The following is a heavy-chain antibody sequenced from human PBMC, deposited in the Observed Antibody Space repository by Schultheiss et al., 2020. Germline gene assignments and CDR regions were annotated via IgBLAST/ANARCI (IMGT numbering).Heavy chain of an antibody. CDR1: GGSISSYY. CDR2: IYYSGST. D-gene: IGHD2-21*02. Sequence: SQTLSLTCTVSGGSISSYYWSWIRQHPGKGLEWIGYIYYSGSTYYNPSLKSRVTISVDRSKNQFSLKLSSVTAADTAVYYCARVGWHCGGDCPWGALAFDIWGQGTMVTVSS. CDR3: ARVGWHCGGDCPWGALAFDI. J-gene: IGHJ3*02. V-gene: IGHV4-59*12.